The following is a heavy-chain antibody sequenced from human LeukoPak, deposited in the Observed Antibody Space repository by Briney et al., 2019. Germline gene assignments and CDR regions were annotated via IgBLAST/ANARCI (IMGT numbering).Heavy chain of an antibody. V-gene: IGHV3-48*03. D-gene: IGHD5-12*01. CDR3: ARGSYTGFDLYFDY. CDR2: ISSNSRTI. CDR1: GFSFSTQE. J-gene: IGHJ4*02. Sequence: GGSLRLSWATSGFSFSTQEMTWVRQAPGKGLEWVSYISSNSRTIYYADSVKGRFTISRDNTRNSVFLQLNSLRVEDTGFYYCARGSYTGFDLYFDYWGQGTLVTVSS.